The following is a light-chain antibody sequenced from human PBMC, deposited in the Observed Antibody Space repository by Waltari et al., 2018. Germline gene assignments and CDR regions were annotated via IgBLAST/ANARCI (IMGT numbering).Light chain of an antibody. CDR3: ASWDDRLNGHWV. CDR2: RDE. CDR1: YSFIGINV. V-gene: IGLV1-44*01. Sequence: SVLTQPPSASGAPGQRVTISFSGTYSFIGINVVNWYPPPPGKASKLRIYRDEQRPSGVPDRFTASKSGSSASLAIGGLQSEDEADYYCASWDDRLNGHWVFGGGTKVTVL. J-gene: IGLJ3*02.